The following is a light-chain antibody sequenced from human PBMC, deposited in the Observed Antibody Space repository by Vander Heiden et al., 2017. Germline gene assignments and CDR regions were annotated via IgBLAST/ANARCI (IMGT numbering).Light chain of an antibody. J-gene: IGLJ3*02. V-gene: IGLV1-44*01. CDR1: SSNIGSRT. CDR2: SNN. CDR3: SAWDNSLNAWV. Sequence: QSVLTQPPSASATPGQRVTISCSGSSSNIGSRTVNWYQHLPGTAPKLLIYSNNQRPSGVPDRIAASKSGTSASLAVSGLQSEDEADYYCSAWDNSLNAWVFGGGTKLTVL.